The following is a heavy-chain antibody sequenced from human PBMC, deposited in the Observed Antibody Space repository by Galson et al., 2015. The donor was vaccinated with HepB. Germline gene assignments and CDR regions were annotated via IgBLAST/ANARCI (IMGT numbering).Heavy chain of an antibody. J-gene: IGHJ4*02. Sequence: SVKVSCKASGYTFSSYSITWVRQAPGQGLEWVGWISPHNRYTNYAQNFQGRVTMTTDTSTNTAYMELRSLGSDDTAMYYCARGGMAAIGGPTFDYWGQGTLVTVSS. CDR3: ARGGMAAIGGPTFDY. D-gene: IGHD5-24*01. CDR1: GYTFSSYS. CDR2: ISPHNRYT. V-gene: IGHV1-18*01.